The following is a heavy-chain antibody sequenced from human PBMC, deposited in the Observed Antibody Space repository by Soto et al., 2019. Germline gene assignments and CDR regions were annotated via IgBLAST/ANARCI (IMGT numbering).Heavy chain of an antibody. D-gene: IGHD2-2*01. CDR3: ARHNSVSQYCSSTSGFVSY. J-gene: IGHJ4*02. V-gene: IGHV4-59*08. CDR1: GGSISSYY. CDR2: IYYSGST. Sequence: PWETLSLTCTVSGGSISSYYWSWIRQPPGKGLEWMGYIYYSGSTTYNPSLKSRVTISVDTSKNQFSLKLSSVTAADTAVYYCARHNSVSQYCSSTSGFVSYWGQRTLVIGSS.